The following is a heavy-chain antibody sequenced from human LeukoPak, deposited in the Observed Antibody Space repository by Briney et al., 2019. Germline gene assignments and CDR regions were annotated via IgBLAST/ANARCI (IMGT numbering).Heavy chain of an antibody. D-gene: IGHD3-3*01. CDR3: ASRITIFGRDY. CDR2: IKQDETEK. CDR1: GFTFSNFW. Sequence: PGGSLRLSCTASGFTFSNFWMGWVRQAPGKGLEWVANIKQDETEKFYLGSVKGRFTISRDNAKNSLYLQMNSLRAEDTAVYYCASRITIFGRDYWGQGTLVTVSS. J-gene: IGHJ4*02. V-gene: IGHV3-7*01.